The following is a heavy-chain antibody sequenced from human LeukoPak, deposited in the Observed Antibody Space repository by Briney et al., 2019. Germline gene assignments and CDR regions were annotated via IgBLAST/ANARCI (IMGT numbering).Heavy chain of an antibody. Sequence: SETLSLTCTVSGGSISSYYWSWIRQSPGKGLEWIGYIYYSGSTNYNPSLKSRVTISVDTSKNQFSLKLSSVTAADTAVYYCARVNVVVVAATVNNWFDPWGQGTLVTVSS. J-gene: IGHJ5*02. D-gene: IGHD2-15*01. CDR1: GGSISSYY. CDR2: IYYSGST. V-gene: IGHV4-59*01. CDR3: ARVNVVVVAATVNNWFDP.